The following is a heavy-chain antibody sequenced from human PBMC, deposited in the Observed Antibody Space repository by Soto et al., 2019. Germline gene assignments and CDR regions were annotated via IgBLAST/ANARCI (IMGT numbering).Heavy chain of an antibody. V-gene: IGHV3-33*01. Sequence: GGSLRLSCAASGFTFSSYGMHWVRQAPGKGLEWVAVIWYDGSNKYYADSVKGRFTISRDNSKNTLYLQMNSLRAEDTAVYYCARANYDILTGYYGRRYWFDPWGQGTLVTVSS. J-gene: IGHJ5*02. D-gene: IGHD3-9*01. CDR3: ARANYDILTGYYGRRYWFDP. CDR2: IWYDGSNK. CDR1: GFTFSSYG.